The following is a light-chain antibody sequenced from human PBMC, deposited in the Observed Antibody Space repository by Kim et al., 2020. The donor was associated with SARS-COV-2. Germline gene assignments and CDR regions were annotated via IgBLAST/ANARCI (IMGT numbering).Light chain of an antibody. CDR1: SLRSYY. J-gene: IGLJ2*01. Sequence: SSELTQDPAVSVALGQTVRITCQGDSLRSYYATWYQQKPGQAPIVVIYGKNNRPSRIPDRFSGSSSGNTASLTITGTQAGDEADYYCNSPDSHDHVVFGG. V-gene: IGLV3-19*01. CDR3: NSPDSHDHVV. CDR2: GKN.